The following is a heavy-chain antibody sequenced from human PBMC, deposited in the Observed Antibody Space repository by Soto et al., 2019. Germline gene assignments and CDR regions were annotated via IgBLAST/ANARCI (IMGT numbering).Heavy chain of an antibody. CDR2: IIPILGIA. CDR1: GGTFSSYT. J-gene: IGHJ6*02. D-gene: IGHD3-10*01. Sequence: SVKVSCKASGGTFSSYTISWVRQAPGQGLEWMGRIIPILGIANYAQKFQGRVTITADKSTSTAYMELSSLRSEDTAVYYCASSMVRGVIISPYYYYGMDVWGQGTTVTV. CDR3: ASSMVRGVIISPYYYYGMDV. V-gene: IGHV1-69*02.